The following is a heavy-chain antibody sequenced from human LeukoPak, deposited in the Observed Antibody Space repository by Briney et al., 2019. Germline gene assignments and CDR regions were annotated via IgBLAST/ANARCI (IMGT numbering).Heavy chain of an antibody. Sequence: GGSLRLSCAASGFTFSSYGMHWVRQAPGKGLEWVAFIRYDGSNKYYADSVKGRFTISRDNSKNTLYLQMNSLRAEDTAVYYCAKDHPAYGDYGSGHFGDYWGQGTLVTVSS. CDR1: GFTFSSYG. J-gene: IGHJ4*02. CDR3: AKDHPAYGDYGSGHFGDY. CDR2: IRYDGSNK. V-gene: IGHV3-30*02. D-gene: IGHD4-17*01.